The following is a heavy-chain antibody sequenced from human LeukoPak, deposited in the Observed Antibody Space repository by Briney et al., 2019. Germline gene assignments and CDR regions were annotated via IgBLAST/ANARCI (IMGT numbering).Heavy chain of an antibody. D-gene: IGHD6-19*01. Sequence: GGSLRLSCAASGFTFSSYWMHWVRQASGKGLEWVGRIRSKANTYATAYAASVKGRFTFSRDDSKNTAYLQMNSLKTEDTAVYYCTTRIAVADNQVDFWGQGTLVTVSS. V-gene: IGHV3-73*01. CDR1: GFTFSSYW. CDR2: IRSKANTYAT. CDR3: TTRIAVADNQVDF. J-gene: IGHJ4*02.